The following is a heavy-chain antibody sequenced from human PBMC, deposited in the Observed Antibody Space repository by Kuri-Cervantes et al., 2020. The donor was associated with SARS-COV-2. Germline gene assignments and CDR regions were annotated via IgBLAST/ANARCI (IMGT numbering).Heavy chain of an antibody. Sequence: GESLKISCAATGFTFSSYDMTWVRQAPGKGLEWVSYISSSGSTIYYADSVKGRFTISRDNAKNSLYLQMNSLRAEDTAVYYCAISAAAGPFDYWGQGTLVTVSS. CDR3: AISAAAGPFDY. CDR1: GFTFSSYD. J-gene: IGHJ4*02. D-gene: IGHD6-13*01. CDR2: ISSSGSTI. V-gene: IGHV3-48*04.